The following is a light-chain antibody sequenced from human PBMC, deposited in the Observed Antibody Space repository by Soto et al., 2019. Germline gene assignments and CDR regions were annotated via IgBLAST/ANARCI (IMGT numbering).Light chain of an antibody. CDR1: QSVSSY. CDR3: QQRSNWPPIT. Sequence: EIVLTQSPATLSLSPGERATLSCRASQSVSSYLAWYQQKPGQAPRLLIYDASNRATGIPARFSGSGSGTDFTRTISSLEPEEFAVYYCQQRSNWPPITVGQGTRLEIK. V-gene: IGKV3-11*01. CDR2: DAS. J-gene: IGKJ5*01.